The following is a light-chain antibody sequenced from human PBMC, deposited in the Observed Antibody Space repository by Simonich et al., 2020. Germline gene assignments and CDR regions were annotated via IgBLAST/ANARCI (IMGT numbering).Light chain of an antibody. CDR1: SSDVGGYKH. J-gene: IGLJ1*01. Sequence: QSALTQPRSVSGSPGQSVTISCTGTSSDVGGYKHVSWYQQHPGKAPKLMIYDVSKRPSGVPDRFSGSKSGTTASLSISGLQAEDEADYYCCSYAGSYTFVFGTGTKVTVL. CDR2: DVS. V-gene: IGLV2-11*01. CDR3: CSYAGSYTFV.